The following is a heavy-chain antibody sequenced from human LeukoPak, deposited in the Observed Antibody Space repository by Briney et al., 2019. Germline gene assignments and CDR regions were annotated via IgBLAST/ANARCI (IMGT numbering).Heavy chain of an antibody. Sequence: GGSLRLSCAASGFTVSSNYMSWVRQAPGKGLEWASVIYSGGSTYYADSVKGRFTISRDNSKNTLYLQMNSLRAEDTAVYYCARDGGSYYFDYWGQGTLVTVSS. J-gene: IGHJ4*02. CDR3: ARDGGSYYFDY. V-gene: IGHV3-66*01. CDR2: IYSGGST. CDR1: GFTVSSNY. D-gene: IGHD1-26*01.